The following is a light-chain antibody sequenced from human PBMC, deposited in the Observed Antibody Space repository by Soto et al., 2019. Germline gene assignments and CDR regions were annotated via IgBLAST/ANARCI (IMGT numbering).Light chain of an antibody. CDR2: DAS. CDR1: QTVSTS. Sequence: DIQMTQSPSPLSTSVRDRVTITSRASQTVSTSLAWYQQKPGKAPNLLIYDASSLESGVPSRFSGSGSGTDFSLTISSLQPEDFATYYCLQDHNFPWTFGQGTKVDIK. V-gene: IGKV1-5*01. J-gene: IGKJ1*01. CDR3: LQDHNFPWT.